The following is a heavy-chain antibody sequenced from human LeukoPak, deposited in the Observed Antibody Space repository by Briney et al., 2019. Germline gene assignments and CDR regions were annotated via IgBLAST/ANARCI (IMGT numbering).Heavy chain of an antibody. Sequence: SETLSLTCTVSGGSISSYYWSWIRQPPGKGLEWIGYIYYSGSTNYNPSLKSRVTISVDTSKNQFSPKLSSVTAADTAVYYCARRRYYDSSLNAFDIWGQGTMVTVSS. CDR1: GGSISSYY. D-gene: IGHD3-22*01. CDR2: IYYSGST. CDR3: ARRRYYDSSLNAFDI. V-gene: IGHV4-59*08. J-gene: IGHJ3*02.